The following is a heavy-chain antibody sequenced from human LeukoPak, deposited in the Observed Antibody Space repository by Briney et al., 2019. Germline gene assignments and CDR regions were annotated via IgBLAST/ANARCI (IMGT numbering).Heavy chain of an antibody. Sequence: GSLRLSCAASGFTFYSYAMNWVRQPPGKGLEWIGQIFHSGSTSYSPSLKSRVTISMDKSKNQISLRLTSVTAADTAVYYCARSPTKRVPEDYWGQGTLVTVSS. CDR1: GFTFYSYAM. CDR3: ARSPTKRVPEDY. CDR2: IFHSGST. J-gene: IGHJ4*02. D-gene: IGHD2-2*01. V-gene: IGHV4-4*02.